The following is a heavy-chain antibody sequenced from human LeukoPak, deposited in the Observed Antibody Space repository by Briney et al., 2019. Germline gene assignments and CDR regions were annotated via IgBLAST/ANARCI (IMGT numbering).Heavy chain of an antibody. V-gene: IGHV5-51*01. D-gene: IGHD5-18*01. CDR3: ARDTTMGSPDAFDI. CDR2: IYPGDSDT. Sequence: GESLKISCKGSGYSFTSYWIAWVRQMPGKGLEWMGIIYPGDSDTRYSPSFQGQVTISADKSLSTAYLQWSSLKASDTAMYFCARDTTMGSPDAFDIWGQGTMVTVSS. J-gene: IGHJ3*02. CDR1: GYSFTSYW.